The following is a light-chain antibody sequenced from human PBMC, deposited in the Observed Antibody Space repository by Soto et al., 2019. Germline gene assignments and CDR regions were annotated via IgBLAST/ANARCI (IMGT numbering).Light chain of an antibody. J-gene: IGKJ3*01. Sequence: EIVLTQSPGTLSWSLGERATLSCRASQSVSQYLAWYQQKPGQAPRLLFYAASSRASGIPDRFSGSGSGTDFTLTINGLEPEDFAVYYCQQYATSARLTFGPGTNVDI. CDR2: AAS. V-gene: IGKV3-20*01. CDR1: QSVSQY. CDR3: QQYATSARLT.